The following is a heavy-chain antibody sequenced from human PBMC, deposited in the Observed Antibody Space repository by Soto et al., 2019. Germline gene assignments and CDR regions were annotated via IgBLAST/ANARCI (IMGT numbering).Heavy chain of an antibody. D-gene: IGHD3-10*01. CDR1: GVPISSYDW. Sequence: QVHLEESGPGLVRPSGNLSLTCTVSGVPISSYDWWTWVRQTPGKGMEWIGEISHNGRTNYNPSLKSRVSLSIDKSKNQFSLNLQSLTAADTAVYYCARGTLIGSSTRNWFDPWGQGAQVTVSS. CDR3: ARGTLIGSSTRNWFDP. J-gene: IGHJ5*02. V-gene: IGHV4-4*02. CDR2: ISHNGRT.